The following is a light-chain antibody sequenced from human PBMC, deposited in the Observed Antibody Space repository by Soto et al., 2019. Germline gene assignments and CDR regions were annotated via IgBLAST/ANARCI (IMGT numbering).Light chain of an antibody. CDR1: SSDVGGYNY. CDR2: DVS. Sequence: QSVLTQPRSVSGSPGQSVTISCTGTSSDVGGYNYVSWYQQHPGKAPKLIIYDVSKRPSGVPDRFSGFKSGNTASLTISGLQAEDEADYSCCSHAGTYIYVFGSGTKVTVL. J-gene: IGLJ1*01. CDR3: CSHAGTYIYV. V-gene: IGLV2-11*01.